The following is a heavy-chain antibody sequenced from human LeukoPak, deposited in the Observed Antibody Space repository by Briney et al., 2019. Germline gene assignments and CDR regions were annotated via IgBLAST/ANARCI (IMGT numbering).Heavy chain of an antibody. Sequence: PGGSLRLSCAASGFTFSTYSMNWVRQAPRKGLEWVSSISSSSNYIYYADSVRGRFTISRDNAKNSLFLQMNSLRAEDTAVYYCARGRDGYNSDAFDIWGQGTMVTVSS. D-gene: IGHD5-24*01. CDR2: ISSSSNYI. V-gene: IGHV3-21*01. J-gene: IGHJ3*02. CDR1: GFTFSTYS. CDR3: ARGRDGYNSDAFDI.